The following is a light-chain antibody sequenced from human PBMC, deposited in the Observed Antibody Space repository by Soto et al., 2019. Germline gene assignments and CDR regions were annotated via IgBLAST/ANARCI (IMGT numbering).Light chain of an antibody. J-gene: IGLJ2*01. V-gene: IGLV2-8*01. Sequence: QSALTQPPSASGSPGQSVTISCTGTLSDVGGQNSVSWYRQDPGKAPQLIVYDVTQRPSGVPDRFSGSRSGSTASLTVSGLQAEDEADYYCSSYTGTTVVFGGGIKLTVL. CDR1: LSDVGGQNS. CDR2: DVT. CDR3: SSYTGTTVV.